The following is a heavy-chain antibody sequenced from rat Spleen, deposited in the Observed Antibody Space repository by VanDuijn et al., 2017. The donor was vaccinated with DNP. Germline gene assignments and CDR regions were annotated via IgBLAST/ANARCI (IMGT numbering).Heavy chain of an antibody. CDR1: GFPLTSYG. CDR2: VRYNGET. D-gene: IGHD1-12*02. J-gene: IGHJ4*01. CDR3: TRDQDYYYDGGYYPTMDA. Sequence: QVQLRESGPGLVQPSETLSLTCTVSGFPLTSYGVSWIRQSPGKGLEWMGRVRYNGETAYTSALKSRLSISRDTSKNQVFLKMYSLQTDDTGTYYCTRDQDYYYDGGYYPTMDAWGQGTSVTVSS. V-gene: IGHV2-63*01.